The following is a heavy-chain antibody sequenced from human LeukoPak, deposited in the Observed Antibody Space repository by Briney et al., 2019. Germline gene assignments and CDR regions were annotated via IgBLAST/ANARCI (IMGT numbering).Heavy chain of an antibody. Sequence: GGSLTLSCAASAFTVSSNYMSWVRQAPGKGLEWVAVIWYDGSSKYYADSVKGRFTISRDNSRNTLYLQMNSLRADDTAVYYCAEALPPRDTAMVKGYWGQGTLVTVSS. J-gene: IGHJ4*02. D-gene: IGHD5-18*01. CDR3: AEALPPRDTAMVKGY. CDR2: IWYDGSSK. V-gene: IGHV3-33*06. CDR1: AFTVSSNY.